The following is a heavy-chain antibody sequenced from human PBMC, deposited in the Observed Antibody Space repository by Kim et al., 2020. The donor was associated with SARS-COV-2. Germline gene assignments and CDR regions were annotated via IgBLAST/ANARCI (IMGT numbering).Heavy chain of an antibody. J-gene: IGHJ6*02. CDR3: ARGREGITMIVVVRAYYYYGMDA. CDR1: GGSFSGYY. V-gene: IGHV4-34*01. Sequence: SETLSLTCAVYGGSFSGYYWSWIRQPPGKGLEWIGEINHSGSTNYNPSLKSRVTISVDTSKNQFSLKLSSVTAADTAVYYCARGREGITMIVVVRAYYYYGMDAWGQGTTVTVSS. D-gene: IGHD3-22*01. CDR2: INHSGST.